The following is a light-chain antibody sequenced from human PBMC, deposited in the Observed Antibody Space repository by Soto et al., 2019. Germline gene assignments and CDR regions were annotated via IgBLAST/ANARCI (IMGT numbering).Light chain of an antibody. V-gene: IGKV3-20*01. CDR2: GAS. J-gene: IGKJ5*01. Sequence: EIVFTQSPGTLSLSKGERATLSCRASQSVRNSYLARYQQKPGQAPRLLMSGASSRSTGIPDRFSGNGSGTDFTLTISRLEPEDFAVYYCQQYGNSPQITFGQGTRLEIK. CDR1: QSVRNSY. CDR3: QQYGNSPQIT.